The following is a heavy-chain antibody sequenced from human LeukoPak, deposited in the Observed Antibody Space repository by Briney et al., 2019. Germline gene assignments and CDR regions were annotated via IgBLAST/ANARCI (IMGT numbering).Heavy chain of an antibody. CDR3: ARELWFGELLIGNDY. V-gene: IGHV4-4*07. CDR2: IYTSGST. D-gene: IGHD3-10*01. J-gene: IGHJ4*02. Sequence: SETLSLTCTVSGGSISSYCWSWIRQPAGKGLEWIGRIYTSGSTNYNPSLKSRVTMSVDTSKNQFSLKLSSVTAADTAVHYCARELWFGELLIGNDYWGQGTLVTVSS. CDR1: GGSISSYC.